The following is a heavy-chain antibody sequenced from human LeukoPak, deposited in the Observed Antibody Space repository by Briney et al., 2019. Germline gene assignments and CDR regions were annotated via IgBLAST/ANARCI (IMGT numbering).Heavy chain of an antibody. CDR3: ARGLEIQLWNRLGTFDY. CDR1: GGSISSSNW. Sequence: SETLSLTCAVSGGSISSSNWWSWVRQPPGKGLEWIGEIYHSGSTNYNPSLKSRVTISVDTSKNQFSLKLSSVTAADTAVYYCARGLEIQLWNRLGTFDYWGQGTLVTVSS. J-gene: IGHJ4*02. CDR2: IYHSGST. D-gene: IGHD5-18*01. V-gene: IGHV4-4*02.